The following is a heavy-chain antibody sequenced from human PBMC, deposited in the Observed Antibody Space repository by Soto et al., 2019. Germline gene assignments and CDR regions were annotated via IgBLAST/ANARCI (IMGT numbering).Heavy chain of an antibody. V-gene: IGHV3-15*01. CDR1: GFNFRGAW. J-gene: IGHJ4*02. CDR3: TTDRDDNGNDGDFDY. Sequence: EVQYIVESGGGFVKPGESLRLSCAASGFNFRGAWMSWVRQAPGKGLEWVGRVKSDGTLDYAAPVRGRFTISRDDSRTTVYLQMNSLQSEDTAVYYCTTDRDDNGNDGDFDYWGQGTLVTVSS. D-gene: IGHD1-1*01. CDR2: VKSDGTL.